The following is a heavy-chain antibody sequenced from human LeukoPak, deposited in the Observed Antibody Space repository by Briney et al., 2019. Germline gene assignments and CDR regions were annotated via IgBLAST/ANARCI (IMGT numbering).Heavy chain of an antibody. Sequence: PGGSLRLSCAASGFSLTSNGMHWVRQAPGKGLEWVAFIPHDGNKKYYADSVKGRFTVSRDSSKSTLFLQMDSLRRDDTAVYYCARDIRVRYMPMVRAVEYYQYHAMDVWGQGTTVTVYS. CDR3: ARDIRVRYMPMVRAVEYYQYHAMDV. V-gene: IGHV3-30*03. CDR1: GFSLTSNG. J-gene: IGHJ6*02. CDR2: IPHDGNKK. D-gene: IGHD3-10*01.